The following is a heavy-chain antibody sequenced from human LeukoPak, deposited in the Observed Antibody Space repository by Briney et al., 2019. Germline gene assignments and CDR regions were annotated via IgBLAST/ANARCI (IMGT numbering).Heavy chain of an antibody. J-gene: IGHJ5*02. CDR3: ARGDYYGSPKVVAA. CDR2: INPNSGVT. Sequence: ASVKVSCKSSGYTFTGYYMHWVRQAPGQGLEWMGWINPNSGVTDFAQKFQGRVTMTRDTSISTAYIELNLLRSDDTAVYYCARGDYYGSPKVVAAWGQGTLVTVSS. CDR1: GYTFTGYY. V-gene: IGHV1-2*02. D-gene: IGHD3-10*01.